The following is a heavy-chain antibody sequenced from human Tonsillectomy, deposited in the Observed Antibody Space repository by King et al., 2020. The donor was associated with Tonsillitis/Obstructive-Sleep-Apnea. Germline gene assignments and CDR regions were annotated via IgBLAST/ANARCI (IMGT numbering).Heavy chain of an antibody. CDR1: GDSINSRDYY. Sequence: QLQESGPGLVRPSETLSLTCTVSGDSINSRDYYWGWIRQPPGKGLEWIGSIYYSGTTYYNPSLKSRVTISVDTSKNQFSLKVASVTAADTSVFYCGRQAGGARHNYCYYMDVWGKGTTVTVSS. V-gene: IGHV4-39*01. CDR2: IYYSGTT. J-gene: IGHJ6*03. D-gene: IGHD6-6*01. CDR3: GRQAGGARHNYCYYMDV.